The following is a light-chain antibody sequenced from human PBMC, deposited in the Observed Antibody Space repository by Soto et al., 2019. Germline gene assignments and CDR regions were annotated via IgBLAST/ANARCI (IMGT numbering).Light chain of an antibody. CDR2: GAS. CDR3: QQYGSSPIFP. Sequence: IVLTQSPGTLSLSPGERATLSCRASQSVSSKYLAWYQQKSGQAPRLLIYGASSMATGIPDRFSGSVSGTDFTHTISRLEPEDFAVYYCQQYGSSPIFPFGPGTKVDIK. CDR1: QSVSSKY. J-gene: IGKJ3*01. V-gene: IGKV3-20*01.